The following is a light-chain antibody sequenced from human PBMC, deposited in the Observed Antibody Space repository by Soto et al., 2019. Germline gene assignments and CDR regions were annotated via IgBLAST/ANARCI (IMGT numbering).Light chain of an antibody. CDR1: QGVSSY. V-gene: IGKV3-11*01. J-gene: IGKJ4*01. Sequence: EIVLTQSPATLSLSPGERATLSCRASQGVSSYLAWYQQKPGQAPRLLIYDASNMATGIPARFSGSGSGTDFTLTIISLEPDEFAVYYCHKRCNLPSFGGGTKVEIK. CDR2: DAS. CDR3: HKRCNLPS.